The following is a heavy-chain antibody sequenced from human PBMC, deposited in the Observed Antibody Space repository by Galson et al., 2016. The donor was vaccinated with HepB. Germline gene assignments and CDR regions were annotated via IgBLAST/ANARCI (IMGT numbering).Heavy chain of an antibody. CDR2: IRSNSYGGTT. Sequence: SLRLSCAGSGFTFANYAMSWFRQAPGKGLDWVGFIRSNSYGGTTEYAASVKGSFTISRDDSKSIVYLQMNSLKTEDTAVYYCSRVVGLDYDFWSGYPDFDYCGQGALVTVSS. V-gene: IGHV3-49*03. CDR3: SRVVGLDYDFWSGYPDFDY. D-gene: IGHD3-3*01. J-gene: IGHJ4*02. CDR1: GFTFANYA.